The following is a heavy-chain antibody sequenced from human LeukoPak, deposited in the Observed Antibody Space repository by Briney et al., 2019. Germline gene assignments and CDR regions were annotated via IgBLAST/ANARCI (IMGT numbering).Heavy chain of an antibody. D-gene: IGHD3-16*01. CDR1: GGSISSYY. CDR2: IYYSGST. CDR3: ARDKGTEPFF. V-gene: IGHV4-30-4*01. Sequence: SETLSLTCTVSGGSISSYYWSWIRQPPGKGLEWIGYIYYSGSTYYNPSLKSRVTISVDTSKNQFSLKLSSVTAADTAVYYCARDKGTEPFFWGQGTMVTVSS. J-gene: IGHJ3*01.